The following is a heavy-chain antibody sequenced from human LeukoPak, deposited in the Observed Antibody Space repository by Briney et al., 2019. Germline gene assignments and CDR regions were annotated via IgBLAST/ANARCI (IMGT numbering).Heavy chain of an antibody. V-gene: IGHV1-18*01. CDR3: AILNSSGYYWAFAI. J-gene: IGHJ3*02. D-gene: IGHD3-22*01. Sequence: RASVTVSCKASGYTFTSYGISWVRQAPGQGLEWMGWISAYNGNTNYAQKLQGRVTMTTDTSTSTAYMELRSLRSDDTAVCYCAILNSSGYYWAFAIWGQGTMVTVSS. CDR2: ISAYNGNT. CDR1: GYTFTSYG.